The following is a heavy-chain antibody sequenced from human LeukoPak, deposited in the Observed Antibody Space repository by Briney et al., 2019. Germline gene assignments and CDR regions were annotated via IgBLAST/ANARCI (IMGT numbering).Heavy chain of an antibody. CDR3: ARDLSLRLPHYYYYMDV. D-gene: IGHD5-12*01. CDR2: IYTSVGT. J-gene: IGHJ6*03. V-gene: IGHV4-4*07. Sequence: SETLSLTCTVSGGSISSYYWSWIRQPAGKGLEWIGRIYTSVGTNYNPSLKSRVTMSVDTSKNQFSLKLSSVTAADTAVYYCARDLSLRLPHYYYYMDVWGKGTTVTVSS. CDR1: GGSISSYY.